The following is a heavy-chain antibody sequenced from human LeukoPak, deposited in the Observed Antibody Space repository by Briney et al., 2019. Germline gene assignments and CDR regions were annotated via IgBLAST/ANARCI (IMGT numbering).Heavy chain of an antibody. CDR1: GVSISSGGYS. Sequence: PSQTLSLTCAVSGVSISSGGYSWSWIRQPPGKGLEWIGYIYQSGSTYYNPSLKSRVTISVDRSKNQFSLKLSSVTAADTAVHYCGRGGIAAAASGIDYWGQGPLVTVSS. J-gene: IGHJ4*02. V-gene: IGHV4-30-2*01. CDR2: IYQSGST. D-gene: IGHD6-13*01. CDR3: GRGGIAAAASGIDY.